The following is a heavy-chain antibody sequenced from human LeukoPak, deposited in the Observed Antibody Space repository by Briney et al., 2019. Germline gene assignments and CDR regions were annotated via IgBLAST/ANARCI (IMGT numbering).Heavy chain of an antibody. CDR1: GGSISSGSYY. V-gene: IGHV4-31*03. CDR3: ARTPYDADAFDV. Sequence: SETLSLTCIVSGGSISSGSYYWSWIRQHPGKGLEWIGYIYHSGSTYYSPSLKSRVVISVDTSKNQFSLKLSSVTAADTAVYYCARTPYDADAFDVWGQGTMVTVSS. CDR2: IYHSGST. J-gene: IGHJ3*01. D-gene: IGHD3-22*01.